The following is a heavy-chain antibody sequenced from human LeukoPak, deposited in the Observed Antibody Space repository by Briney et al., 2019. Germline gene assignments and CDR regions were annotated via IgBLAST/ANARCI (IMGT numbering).Heavy chain of an antibody. J-gene: IGHJ4*02. CDR3: AKDIFPTTEYYYDTSGPVDY. D-gene: IGHD3-22*01. V-gene: IGHV3-30*04. CDR2: ISYDGSNK. CDR1: GFTLSTYA. Sequence: GGSLRLSCAASGFTLSTYAMHWVRQAPGKGLEWVALISYDGSNKYYADSVKGRFTISRDNSKNTLYLQMNSLRAEDTAVYYCAKDIFPTTEYYYDTSGPVDYWGQGTLVTVSS.